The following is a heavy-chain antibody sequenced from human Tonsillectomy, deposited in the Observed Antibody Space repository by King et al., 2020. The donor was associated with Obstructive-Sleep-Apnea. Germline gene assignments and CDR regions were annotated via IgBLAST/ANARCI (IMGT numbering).Heavy chain of an antibody. V-gene: IGHV4-59*08. Sequence: QLQESGPGLVKPSETLSLTCTVSGGSISSYYWSWIRQPPGKGLEWIGYIYYSGSTNYNPSLKSRVTISVDTSKNQFSLKLSSVTAADTAVYYCARSYVYYDSSGYNNWGQGTLVTVSS. J-gene: IGHJ4*02. CDR2: IYYSGST. CDR1: GGSISSYY. D-gene: IGHD3-22*01. CDR3: ARSYVYYDSSGYNN.